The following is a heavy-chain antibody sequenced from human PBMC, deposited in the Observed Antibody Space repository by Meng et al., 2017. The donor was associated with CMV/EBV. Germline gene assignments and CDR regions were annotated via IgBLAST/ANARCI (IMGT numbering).Heavy chain of an antibody. J-gene: IGHJ6*02. CDR3: ARARSGWYNGQNYYYYGMDV. V-gene: IGHV4-59*01. CDR2: IYYSGST. Sequence: SETLSLTCTVSGGSISSYYWSWIRQPPGKGLEWIGYIYYSGSTNYNPSLKSQVTISVDTSKNQFSLKLSSVTAADTAVYYCARARSGWYNGQNYYYYGMDVWGQGTTVTVSS. CDR1: GGSISSYY. D-gene: IGHD6-19*01.